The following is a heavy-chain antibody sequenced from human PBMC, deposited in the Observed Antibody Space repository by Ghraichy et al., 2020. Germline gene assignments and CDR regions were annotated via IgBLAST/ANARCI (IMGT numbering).Heavy chain of an antibody. Sequence: GESLNISCATSGFTFISAWMSWVRQTPGKGLEWVARIRSKADSETRDYAAPVKGRFIVSRDDSENILHLQMNSLKIEDTAVYYCAADVVEPLAQIDHWGRGTLVIVSS. CDR1: GFTFISAW. J-gene: IGHJ4*02. CDR3: AADVVEPLAQIDH. D-gene: IGHD1-14*01. CDR2: IRSKADSETR. V-gene: IGHV3-15*01.